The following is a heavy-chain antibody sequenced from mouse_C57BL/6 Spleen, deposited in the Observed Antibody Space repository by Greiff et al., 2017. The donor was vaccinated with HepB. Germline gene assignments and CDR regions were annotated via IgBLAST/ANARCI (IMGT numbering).Heavy chain of an antibody. D-gene: IGHD1-1*01. CDR3: ARLGLGGSSYFDY. V-gene: IGHV1-69*01. J-gene: IGHJ2*01. Sequence: VQLQQPGAELVMPGASVKLSCKASGYTFTSYWMHWVKQRPGQGLEWIGEIDPSDSYTNYNQKFKGKSTLTVDKSASTAYMQLSSLTSEDSAVYYCARLGLGGSSYFDYWGQGTTLTVSS. CDR1: GYTFTSYW. CDR2: IDPSDSYT.